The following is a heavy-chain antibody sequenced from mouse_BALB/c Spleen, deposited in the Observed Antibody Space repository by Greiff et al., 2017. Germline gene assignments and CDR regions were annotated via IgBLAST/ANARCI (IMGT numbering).Heavy chain of an antibody. CDR3: ARYYGLYAMDY. CDR2: IWSGGST. D-gene: IGHD1-1*02. CDR1: GFSLTSYG. Sequence: VKLMESGPGLVAPSQSLSITCTVSGFSLTSYGVHWVRQSPGKGLEWLGVIWSGGSTDYNAAFISRLSISKDNSKRQVFFKMNSLQANDTAIYYCARYYGLYAMDYWGQGTSVTVSS. J-gene: IGHJ4*01. V-gene: IGHV2-2*02.